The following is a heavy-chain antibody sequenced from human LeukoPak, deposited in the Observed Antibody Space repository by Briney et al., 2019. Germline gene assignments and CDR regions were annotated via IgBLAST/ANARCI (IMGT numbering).Heavy chain of an antibody. V-gene: IGHV3-23*01. D-gene: IGHD2-15*01. J-gene: IGHJ6*03. CDR1: GFTFSNYY. Sequence: GGSLRLSCAASGFTFSNYYMNWVRQAPGKGLEWVALISRSGGTTYYADSVKGRFTISRDNSKNTLYLQMNSLRAEDTAEYYCAKRGGTESFYYYYYMDVWGKGTTVTVSS. CDR3: AKRGGTESFYYYYYMDV. CDR2: ISRSGGTT.